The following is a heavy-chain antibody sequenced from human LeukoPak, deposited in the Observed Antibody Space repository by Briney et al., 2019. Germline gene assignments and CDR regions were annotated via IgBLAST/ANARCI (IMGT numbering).Heavy chain of an antibody. CDR3: AKDTSYYYDSSGSLRS. Sequence: GGSLRLSCAASGFTVSSNYMSWVRQAPGKGLEWVSVIYSGGSTYYADSVKGRFTISRDNAKNSLYLQMNSLRAEDTALYYCAKDTSYYYDSSGSLRSWGQGTMVTVSS. J-gene: IGHJ3*01. CDR2: IYSGGST. D-gene: IGHD3-22*01. V-gene: IGHV3-53*05. CDR1: GFTVSSNY.